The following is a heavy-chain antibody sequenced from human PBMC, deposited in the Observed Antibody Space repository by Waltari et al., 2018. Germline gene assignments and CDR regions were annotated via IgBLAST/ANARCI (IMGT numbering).Heavy chain of an antibody. CDR3: AREAIGYDYPSHGLDY. Sequence: QVQLVQSGAEVNKPGASVKLSCKASGYTFRSFFIHFFRRAPGKGLEWMGIINPGAGSASYAQRFQDRLTLTASTSTSTVYMELYSLRSEDTAVYFCAREAIGYDYPSHGLDYWGQGTQVTVSS. V-gene: IGHV1-46*01. CDR1: GYTFRSFF. D-gene: IGHD3-22*01. CDR2: INPGAGSA. J-gene: IGHJ4*02.